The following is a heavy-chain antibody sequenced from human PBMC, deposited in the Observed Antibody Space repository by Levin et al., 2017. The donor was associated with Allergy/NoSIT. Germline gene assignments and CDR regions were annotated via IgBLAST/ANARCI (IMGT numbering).Heavy chain of an antibody. CDR3: ARSRGYCSGGNCYSRVRFDP. CDR1: GYTFSSYD. V-gene: IGHV1-8*01. Sequence: ASVKVSCKASGYTFSSYDLHWVRQATGQGLEWMGWINPDSGNTGYAPKFQGTVTMTTNTSTSTAYMELNSLTSDDTAVYYCARSRGYCSGGNCYSRVRFDPWGQGTLVTVSS. J-gene: IGHJ5*02. CDR2: INPDSGNT. D-gene: IGHD2-15*01.